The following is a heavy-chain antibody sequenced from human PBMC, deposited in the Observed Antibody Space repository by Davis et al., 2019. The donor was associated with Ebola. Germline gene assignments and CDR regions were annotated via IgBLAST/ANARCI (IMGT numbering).Heavy chain of an antibody. D-gene: IGHD1-1*01. CDR3: GRGGLEPVDF. CDR1: GFTFSSYA. J-gene: IGHJ4*02. V-gene: IGHV3-23*01. Sequence: GESLKISCEASGFTFSSYAMSWVRQAPGKGLEWVSDISGSGRTTYYADSVKGRFTISRDNSKNTLYLQMNSLRVEDTAMYYCGRGGLEPVDFWGQGTLVTVSS. CDR2: ISGSGRTT.